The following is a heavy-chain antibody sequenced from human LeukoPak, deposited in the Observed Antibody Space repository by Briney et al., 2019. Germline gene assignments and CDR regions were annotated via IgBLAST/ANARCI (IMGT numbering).Heavy chain of an antibody. CDR2: IKQDGSEK. J-gene: IGHJ4*02. Sequence: GGSLRLSCAASGFSFSSYWMSWVRQAPGKGLEWVANIKQDGSEKYYVASVKGRFTIARDNAKNSLYLQMNSLRAEDTAMYYCARAGQEWFGELGFDSWGQGTLVTVSS. D-gene: IGHD3-10*01. CDR1: GFSFSSYW. V-gene: IGHV3-7*01. CDR3: ARAGQEWFGELGFDS.